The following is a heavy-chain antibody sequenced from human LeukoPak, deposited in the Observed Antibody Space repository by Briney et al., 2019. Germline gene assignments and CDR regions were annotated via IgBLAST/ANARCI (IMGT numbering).Heavy chain of an antibody. D-gene: IGHD5-24*01. Sequence: PGGSLRLSCAASGFTFSSYAMNGVRGATGRGREGVSSISGSDGSTYYADFVKGRFTISSDNSKNTLHLQMNSLRAEDTAVYYCAKSLGVGAYTRYKGFDQWGQGPLVTVSS. CDR2: ISGSDGST. CDR1: GFTFSSYA. J-gene: IGHJ4*02. V-gene: IGHV3-23*01. CDR3: AKSLGVGAYTRYKGFDQ.